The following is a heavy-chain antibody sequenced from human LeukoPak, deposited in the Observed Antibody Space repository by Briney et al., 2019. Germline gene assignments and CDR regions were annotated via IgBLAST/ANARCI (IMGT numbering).Heavy chain of an antibody. D-gene: IGHD3-10*01. J-gene: IGHJ4*02. CDR3: ASHLYYGSGRIFDY. Sequence: PSETLSLTCAVYGGSFSGYYWSWIRQPPGKGLEWIGSIYYSGSTYYNPSLKSRVTISVDTSKNQFSLKLSSVTAADTAVYYCASHLYYGSGRIFDYWGQGTLVTVSS. CDR2: IYYSGST. CDR1: GGSFSGYY. V-gene: IGHV4-34*01.